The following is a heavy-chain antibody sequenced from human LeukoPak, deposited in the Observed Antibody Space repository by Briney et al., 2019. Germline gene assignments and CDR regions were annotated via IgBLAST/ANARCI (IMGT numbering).Heavy chain of an antibody. CDR1: GYSISSGYY. Sequence: SETLSLTCTVSGYSISSGYYWGWIRQPPGKGLEWIGSIYHSGSTYYNPSLKSRVTISEDTSKNQFSLKLSSVTAADTAVYYRARDSNYYDSSGYYPINDAFDIWGQGTMVTVSS. D-gene: IGHD3-22*01. CDR3: ARDSNYYDSSGYYPINDAFDI. J-gene: IGHJ3*02. V-gene: IGHV4-38-2*02. CDR2: IYHSGST.